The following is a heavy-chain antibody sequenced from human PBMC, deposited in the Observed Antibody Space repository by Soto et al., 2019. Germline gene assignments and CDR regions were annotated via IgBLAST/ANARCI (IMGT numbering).Heavy chain of an antibody. D-gene: IGHD2-21*02. J-gene: IGHJ6*02. CDR1: GFTFSSYG. CDR2: IWYDGSNK. V-gene: IGHV3-33*01. Sequence: QVQLVESGGGMVHPGRSLRLSCAASGFTFSSYGMHWVRQAPGKGLEWVAVIWYDGSNKYYADSVKGRFTISRDNSKNTLYLQMNSLRAEDTAVYYCARDRLTSSSDENYYYYGMDVWGQGTTVTVSS. CDR3: ARDRLTSSSDENYYYYGMDV.